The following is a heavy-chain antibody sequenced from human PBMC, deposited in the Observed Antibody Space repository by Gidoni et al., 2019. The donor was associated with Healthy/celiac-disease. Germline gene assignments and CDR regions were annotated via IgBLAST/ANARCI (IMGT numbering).Heavy chain of an antibody. CDR1: GFTFSGSA. D-gene: IGHD2-2*01. CDR2: IRRKANSYAT. J-gene: IGHJ4*02. V-gene: IGHV3-73*02. Sequence: EVQLVESGGGLVQPGGSLTLSCAASGFTFSGSAMHWVRQASGKGLEWVGRIRRKANSYATAYAASVKGRFTISRDDSKNTAYLQMNSLKTEDTAVYYCVPRCREDTSCPPDYWGQGTLVTVSS. CDR3: VPRCREDTSCPPDY.